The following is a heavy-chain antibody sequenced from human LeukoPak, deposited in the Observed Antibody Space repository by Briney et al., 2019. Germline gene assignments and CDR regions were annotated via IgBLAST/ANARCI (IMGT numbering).Heavy chain of an antibody. CDR3: ARYCSSISCYNNWFDP. CDR1: GGSISSYY. CDR2: IYYSGST. Sequence: SETLSLTCTVSGGSISSYYWSWIRQPPGKGLEWIGYIYYSGSTNYNPSLKSRVTISVDTSKNQFSLKLSSVTAADTAVYYCARYCSSISCYNNWFDPWGQGTLVTVSS. D-gene: IGHD2-2*01. V-gene: IGHV4-59*01. J-gene: IGHJ5*02.